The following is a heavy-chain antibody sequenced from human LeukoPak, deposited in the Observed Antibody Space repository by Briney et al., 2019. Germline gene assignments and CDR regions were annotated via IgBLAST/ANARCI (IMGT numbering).Heavy chain of an antibody. D-gene: IGHD7-27*01. J-gene: IGHJ4*02. CDR3: AKGVPNWGWAHNYFDY. Sequence: PGGSLRLSCAASGFTDFMTWVRQAPGKGLEWVSAISGSGGSTYHADSVKGRFTISRDNSKNTLYLQMNSLRAEDTAVYYCAKGVPNWGWAHNYFDYWGQGTLVTVSS. V-gene: IGHV3-23*01. CDR1: GFTDF. CDR2: ISGSGGST.